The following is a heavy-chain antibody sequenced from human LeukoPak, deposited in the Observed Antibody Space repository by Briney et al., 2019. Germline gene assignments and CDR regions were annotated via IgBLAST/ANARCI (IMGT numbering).Heavy chain of an antibody. CDR3: TRPMSGDYYDSSGYALGY. CDR1: GFTFNGSA. J-gene: IGHJ4*02. Sequence: GGSLRLSCAASGFTFNGSAMHWVRQASGKGLEWVGRIRSKANSYATAYAASVKGRFTISRDDSKNTAYLQMNSLRTEDTAVYYCTRPMSGDYYDSSGYALGYWGQGTLVTVSS. CDR2: IRSKANSYAT. V-gene: IGHV3-73*01. D-gene: IGHD3-22*01.